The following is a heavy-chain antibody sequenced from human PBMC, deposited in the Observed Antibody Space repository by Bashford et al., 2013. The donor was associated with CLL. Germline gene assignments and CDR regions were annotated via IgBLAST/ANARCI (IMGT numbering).Heavy chain of an antibody. CDR3: ARGYYYDSSGYFPIDY. D-gene: IGHD3-22*01. Sequence: GSLRLSCAASGFTFSSYWNALGPPKLQGRGWVWVSRINSDGSSTSYADSVKGRFTISRDNAKNTLYLQMNSLRAEDTAVYYCARGYYYDSSGYFPIDYWGRGNPWSPSPQ. V-gene: IGHV3-74*01. CDR2: INSDGSST. J-gene: IGHJ4*02. CDR1: GFTFSSYW.